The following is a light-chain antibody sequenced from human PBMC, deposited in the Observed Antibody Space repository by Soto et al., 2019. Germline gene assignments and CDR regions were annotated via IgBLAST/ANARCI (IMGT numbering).Light chain of an antibody. J-gene: IGKJ1*01. V-gene: IGKV3-20*01. Sequence: EIVLTQSPGTLSLSPGERATLSCRASQSVSSSYLAWYQQKPGQAPRLLIYGASSRATGIPDRFSGSGSGTDFTLTISRLEPDDFAVYYCQQYGSWFVQGTKVEIK. CDR1: QSVSSSY. CDR2: GAS. CDR3: QQYGSW.